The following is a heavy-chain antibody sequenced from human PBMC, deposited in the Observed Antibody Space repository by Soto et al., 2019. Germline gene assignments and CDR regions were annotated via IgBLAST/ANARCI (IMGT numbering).Heavy chain of an antibody. CDR2: ISGSGST. D-gene: IGHD3-16*01. J-gene: IGHJ6*03. V-gene: IGHV3-23*01. CDR3: AKALRFTFTTGYYMDV. CDR1: GFTVSSYA. Sequence: EVQLLESGGGLVQPGGSLRLSCAASGFTVSSYAMSWVRQAPGKGLEWVSAISGSGSTYSADSVKGRFTISRDSSKNTVYLEMNSLRAEDTAVYYCAKALRFTFTTGYYMDVWGRGTTVTVCS.